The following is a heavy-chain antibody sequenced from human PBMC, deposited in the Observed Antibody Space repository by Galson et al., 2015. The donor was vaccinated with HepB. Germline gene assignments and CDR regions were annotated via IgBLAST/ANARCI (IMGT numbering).Heavy chain of an antibody. Sequence: SLRLSCAASGFTFSSYVMSWVRQAPGKGPEWVSSFSGSGGTTYADSVVGRFTISRDNSKNTLFLQMDSLRAEDTAVYSCAKQDAYGDYVWFGPWGQGTLVTVSS. D-gene: IGHD4-17*01. CDR3: AKQDAYGDYVWFGP. CDR2: FSGSGGTT. J-gene: IGHJ5*02. CDR1: GFTFSSYV. V-gene: IGHV3-23*01.